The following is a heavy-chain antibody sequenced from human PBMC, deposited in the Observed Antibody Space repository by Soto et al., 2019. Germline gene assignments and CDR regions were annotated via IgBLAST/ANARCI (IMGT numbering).Heavy chain of an antibody. CDR2: IIPIFGTA. J-gene: IGHJ3*02. D-gene: IGHD3-10*01. Sequence: ASVKVSCKASGGTFSSYAISWVRQAPGQGLEWMGGIIPIFGTANYAQKFQGRVTITADESTSTAYMELSSLRSEDTAVYYCARVETYYYGSGSYYGAFDIWGQGTMVTVSS. CDR1: GGTFSSYA. CDR3: ARVETYYYGSGSYYGAFDI. V-gene: IGHV1-69*13.